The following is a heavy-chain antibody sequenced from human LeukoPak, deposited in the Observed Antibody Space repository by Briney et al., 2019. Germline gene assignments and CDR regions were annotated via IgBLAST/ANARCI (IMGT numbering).Heavy chain of an antibody. J-gene: IGHJ1*01. Sequence: GGSLRLSCAASGFTFSSYSMNWVRQAPGKGLEWVSSISRRSRHLYYAGSVKGRFTISRDNAKNPLYLQMNSLRAEDMAVYFCVRDLMGSGATAAYLHHWGQGTLVTVSS. D-gene: IGHD4/OR15-4a*01. V-gene: IGHV3-21*01. CDR3: VRDLMGSGATAAYLHH. CDR1: GFTFSSYS. CDR2: ISRRSRHL.